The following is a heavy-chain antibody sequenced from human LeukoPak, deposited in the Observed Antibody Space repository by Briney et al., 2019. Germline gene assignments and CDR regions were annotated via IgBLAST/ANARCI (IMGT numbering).Heavy chain of an antibody. Sequence: GGSLRLSCAASGFPFSVSVMHWVRQAPAKGLEYVSVISSNGGSTSYANSVKGRFTISRDNSKNTLYLQMGSLRAEDMAVYYCARDLSGGGLDYWGQGTLVTVSS. CDR3: ARDLSGGGLDY. CDR1: GFPFSVSV. J-gene: IGHJ4*02. V-gene: IGHV3-64*01. D-gene: IGHD3-10*01. CDR2: ISSNGGST.